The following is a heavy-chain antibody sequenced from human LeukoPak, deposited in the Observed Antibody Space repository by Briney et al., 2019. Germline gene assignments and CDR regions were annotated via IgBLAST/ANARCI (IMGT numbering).Heavy chain of an antibody. CDR1: GFTVSSNY. CDR2: IYSGGST. J-gene: IGHJ4*02. Sequence: GGSLRLSCAASGFTVSSNYMSWVRQAPGKGLEWVSVIYSGGSTYYADSVKGRLTISRDNSKNTLYLQMNSLRAEDTAVCYCAREATGGSYDYWGQGTLVTVSS. CDR3: AREATGGSYDY. D-gene: IGHD3-16*01. V-gene: IGHV3-66*02.